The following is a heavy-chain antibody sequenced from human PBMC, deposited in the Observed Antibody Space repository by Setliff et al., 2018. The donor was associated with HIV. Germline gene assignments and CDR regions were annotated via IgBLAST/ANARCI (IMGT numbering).Heavy chain of an antibody. D-gene: IGHD3-22*01. CDR1: GASITSGSYY. CDR3: ARDDSGYYYDY. J-gene: IGHJ4*02. V-gene: IGHV4-61*09. CDR2: IYSRGST. Sequence: SETLSLTCNVSGASITSGSYYWSWIRRPAGKGLEWIGHIYSRGSTNYNPSLRSRVIISVDTSKNQLSLSLSSVTAADTAVYYCARDDSGYYYDYWGQGKLVTVSS.